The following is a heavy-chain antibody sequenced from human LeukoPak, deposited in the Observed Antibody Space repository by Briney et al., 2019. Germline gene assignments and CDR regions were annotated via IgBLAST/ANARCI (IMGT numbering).Heavy chain of an antibody. CDR3: TRDSGYNPVDYYYYMDV. D-gene: IGHD5-12*01. J-gene: IGHJ6*03. CDR2: IRSKANSYAT. Sequence: GGSLRLSCAASGFTFSGSAMHWVRQASGKGLERVGRIRSKANSYATAYAASVKGRFTISRDDSKNTAYLQMNSLKTEDTAVYYCTRDSGYNPVDYYYYMDVWGKGTTVTVSS. V-gene: IGHV3-73*01. CDR1: GFTFSGSA.